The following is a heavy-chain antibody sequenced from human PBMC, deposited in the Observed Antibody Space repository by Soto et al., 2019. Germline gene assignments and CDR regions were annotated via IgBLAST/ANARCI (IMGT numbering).Heavy chain of an antibody. Sequence: ASETLSLTCSVSGASISSYYWSWIRQPPGKGLEWIGYIYHSGSTYYNPSLKSRVTISVDRSKNQFSLKLSSVTAADTAVYYCARGMTTVTTLDYWGQGTLVTVSS. CDR3: ARGMTTVTTLDY. J-gene: IGHJ4*02. D-gene: IGHD4-4*01. CDR2: IYHSGST. V-gene: IGHV4-59*12. CDR1: GASISSYY.